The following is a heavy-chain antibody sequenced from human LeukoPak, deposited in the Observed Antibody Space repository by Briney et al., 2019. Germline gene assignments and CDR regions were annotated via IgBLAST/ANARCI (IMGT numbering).Heavy chain of an antibody. CDR3: ARGYYYGSGSRDYYYYYGMDV. Sequence: PSETLSLTCTVSGGSISSYYWSWIRQPPGKGLEWIGYIYYSGSTNYNPSLKSRVTISVDTSKNQFSLKLSSVTAADTAVYYCARGYYYGSGSRDYYYYYGMDVWGQGTTVTVSS. D-gene: IGHD3-10*01. CDR2: IYYSGST. J-gene: IGHJ6*02. CDR1: GGSISSYY. V-gene: IGHV4-59*01.